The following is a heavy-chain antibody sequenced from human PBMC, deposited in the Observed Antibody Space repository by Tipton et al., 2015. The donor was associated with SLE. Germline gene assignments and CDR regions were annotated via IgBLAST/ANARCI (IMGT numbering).Heavy chain of an antibody. J-gene: IGHJ4*02. D-gene: IGHD3-3*01. CDR3: ARLGRYDFWSGYWGGD. CDR1: GGSISSYY. V-gene: IGHV4-4*08. Sequence: TLSLTCTVSGGSISSYYWSWIRQPPGKGLEWIGYIYTSGSTNYNPSLKSRVTISVDTSKNQFSLKLSSVTAADTAVYYCARLGRYDFWSGYWGGDWGQGTLVTVSS. CDR2: IYTSGST.